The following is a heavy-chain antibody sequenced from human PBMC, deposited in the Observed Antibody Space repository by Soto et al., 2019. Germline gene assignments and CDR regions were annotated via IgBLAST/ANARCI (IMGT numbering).Heavy chain of an antibody. CDR2: ISAYNGNT. CDR3: ARVEGIVVVPAAMDY. CDR1: GYTFSYYG. D-gene: IGHD2-2*01. V-gene: IGHV1-18*04. J-gene: IGHJ4*02. Sequence: GASVKVSCKASGYTFSYYGVSWVRQAPGQGLEWMGWISAYNGNTKYAQKLQGRVTMTTDTSTSAAYMELRRLRSDDTAVYYCARVEGIVVVPAAMDYWGQGTLVTVSS.